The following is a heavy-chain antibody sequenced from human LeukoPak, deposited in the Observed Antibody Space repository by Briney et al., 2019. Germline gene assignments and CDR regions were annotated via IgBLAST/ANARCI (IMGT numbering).Heavy chain of an antibody. CDR3: AKAATYFYGSVTYDWFES. Sequence: GGSLRLSCAASGFTFSNYWMHWVRQIPGKGLMWVSRIESNGLTLYADSVRDRFTISRDNGKNTIYLQMNSLRVDDTAIYYCAKAATYFYGSVTYDWFESWGQGTLVTVSS. J-gene: IGHJ5*01. CDR1: GFTFSNYW. CDR2: IESNGLT. D-gene: IGHD3-10*01. V-gene: IGHV3-74*01.